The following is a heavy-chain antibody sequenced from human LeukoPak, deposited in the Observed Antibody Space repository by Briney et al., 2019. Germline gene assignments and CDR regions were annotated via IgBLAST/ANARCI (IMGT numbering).Heavy chain of an antibody. CDR1: AYTFTGYY. V-gene: IGHV1-2*02. D-gene: IGHD4-17*01. CDR2: INPNSGGT. CDR3: ARDGDYGDYYWFDP. J-gene: IGHJ5*02. Sequence: ASVTVSCKASAYTFTGYYMHWVRQAPGQGLEWMGWINPNSGGTNYAQKFQGRVTMTRDTSISTAYMELSRLRSDDTAVYYCARDGDYGDYYWFDPWGQGTLVTVSS.